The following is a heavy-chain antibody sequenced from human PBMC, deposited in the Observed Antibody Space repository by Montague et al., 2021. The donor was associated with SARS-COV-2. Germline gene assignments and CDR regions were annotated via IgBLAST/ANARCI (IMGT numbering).Heavy chain of an antibody. V-gene: IGHV3-66*01. J-gene: IGHJ6*02. CDR3: AARARYYYDMDV. CDR2: IYSGDST. CDR1: GFTVRSNY. Sequence: SLRLSCAASGFTVRSNYMSWVRQAPGKGLKWVSVIYSGDSTYYADSVKGRFTISRDNSKNTLYLQMNSLRAEDTAVYYCAARARYYYDMDVWGQGTTVTVSS.